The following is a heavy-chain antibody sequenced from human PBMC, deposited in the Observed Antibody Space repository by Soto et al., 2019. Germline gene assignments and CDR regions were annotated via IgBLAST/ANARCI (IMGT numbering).Heavy chain of an antibody. CDR2: ISYSGST. V-gene: IGHV4-39*01. J-gene: IGHJ6*03. CDR1: GGSISSSSSS. CDR3: ARTYVTDVVVVPASKDYMDV. Sequence: QLQLQESGPGLVKPSETLSLTCTVSGGSISSSSSSWGWIRQPPGKGLEWLGIISYSGSTYYRPSLKSRVTIAVDASKNLCSLKLSSVTAADTAVYYCARTYVTDVVVVPASKDYMDVWGKGTTVTVSS. D-gene: IGHD2-2*01.